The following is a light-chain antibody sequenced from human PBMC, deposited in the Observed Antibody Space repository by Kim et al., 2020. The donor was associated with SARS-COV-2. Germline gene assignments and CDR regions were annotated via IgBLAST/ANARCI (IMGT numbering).Light chain of an antibody. V-gene: IGLV3-1*01. CDR3: QAWERSTAI. CDR2: QDA. J-gene: IGLJ2*01. CDR1: KLGNKY. Sequence: SYELTQPPSVSVSPGQTASISCSGDKLGNKYAYWYQQKPGQSTVLVISQDAKRPSGIPERFSGSNSGNTATLTISGTQAMDEADYYCQAWERSTAIFGVG.